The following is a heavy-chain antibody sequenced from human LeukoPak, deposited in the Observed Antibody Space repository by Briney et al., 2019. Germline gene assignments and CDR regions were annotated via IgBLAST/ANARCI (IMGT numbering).Heavy chain of an antibody. CDR3: ASALRDGYNLGVDY. V-gene: IGHV3-9*01. CDR1: GFTLDDYA. J-gene: IGHJ4*02. CDR2: ISWNSGSI. D-gene: IGHD5-24*01. Sequence: GGSLRLSCAASGFTLDDYAMHWVRQAPGKGLEWVSGISWNSGSIGYADSVKGRFTISRDNAKNSLYLQMNSLRAEDTAVYYCASALRDGYNLGVDYWGQGTLVTVSS.